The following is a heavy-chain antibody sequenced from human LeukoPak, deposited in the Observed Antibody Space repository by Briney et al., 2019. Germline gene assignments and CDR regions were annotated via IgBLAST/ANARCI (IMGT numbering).Heavy chain of an antibody. CDR3: ATVSDSSSWYSLDY. J-gene: IGHJ4*02. D-gene: IGHD6-13*01. Sequence: ASVKVSCKVSGYTVTELSMHWVRQAPGKGLEWMGGFDPEDGETVYAQKFQGRVTMTEDTSTDTAYMELSSLRSEDTAVYYCATVSDSSSWYSLDYWGQGTLVTVSS. V-gene: IGHV1-24*01. CDR1: GYTVTELS. CDR2: FDPEDGET.